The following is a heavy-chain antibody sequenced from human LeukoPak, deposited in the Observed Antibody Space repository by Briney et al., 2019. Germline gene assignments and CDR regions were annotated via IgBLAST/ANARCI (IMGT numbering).Heavy chain of an antibody. D-gene: IGHD6-13*01. CDR1: GYTFTSYA. J-gene: IGHJ4*02. CDR3: ATMPSGIAAAGYFDY. Sequence: AASVKVSCKASGYTFTSYAMNWVRQAPGQGLEWMGWINTNTGNPTYAQGFTGRFVFSLDTSVSTAYLQISSLKAEDTAVYYCATMPSGIAAAGYFDYWGQGTLVTVSS. V-gene: IGHV7-4-1*02. CDR2: INTNTGNP.